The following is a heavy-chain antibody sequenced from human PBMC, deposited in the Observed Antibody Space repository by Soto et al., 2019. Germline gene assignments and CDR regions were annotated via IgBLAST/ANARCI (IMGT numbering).Heavy chain of an antibody. CDR1: GFTFSSYG. Sequence: QVQLVESGGGVVQPGRSLRLSCAASGFTFSSYGMHWVRQAPGKGLEWVAVIWYDGSNKYYADSVKGRFTISRDNSKNTLYLQMNSLRAEDTAVYFCARDLDSHIAVAGPYYYYGMDVWGQGTKVTVSS. V-gene: IGHV3-33*01. CDR2: IWYDGSNK. CDR3: ARDLDSHIAVAGPYYYYGMDV. J-gene: IGHJ6*02. D-gene: IGHD6-19*01.